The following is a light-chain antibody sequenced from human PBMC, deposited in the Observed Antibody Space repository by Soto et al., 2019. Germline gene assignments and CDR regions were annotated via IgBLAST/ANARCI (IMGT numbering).Light chain of an antibody. Sequence: QSVLTQPRSVSGSPGQSVTISCTGTSSDVGGYNYVSWYQQHPGKAPKLMIYDVSKRPSGLPDRFSGSKSGNTASLTISGLQAEDEADYYCCSYAGSADVFGTGTKVTVL. J-gene: IGLJ1*01. CDR2: DVS. CDR3: CSYAGSADV. V-gene: IGLV2-11*01. CDR1: SSDVGGYNY.